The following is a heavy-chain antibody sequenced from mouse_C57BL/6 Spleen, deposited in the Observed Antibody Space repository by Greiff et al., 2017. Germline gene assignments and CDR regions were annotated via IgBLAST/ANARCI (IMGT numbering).Heavy chain of an antibody. CDR1: GYTFTSYW. Sequence: QVQLQQPGAELVKPGASVKLSCKASGYTFTSYWMHWVKQRPGQGLEWIGMIHPNSGSTNYNEKFKSKATLTVDKSSSTAYMQLSSLTSEDSAVYYCARWGAYGSSYGYAMDYWGQGTSVTVSS. J-gene: IGHJ4*01. CDR3: ARWGAYGSSYGYAMDY. D-gene: IGHD1-1*01. CDR2: IHPNSGST. V-gene: IGHV1-64*01.